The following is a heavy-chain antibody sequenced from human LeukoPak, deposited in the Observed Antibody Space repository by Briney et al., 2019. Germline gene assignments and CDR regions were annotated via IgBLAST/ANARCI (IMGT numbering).Heavy chain of an antibody. Sequence: GGSLRLSCAASGFTFSTYGMHWVRQAPGKGLEWVAFIRYDGSNKFYADSVKGRFTISRDNSKNTLYLQMNSLRAEDTAVYYCAKSAIRGLPVLGNWGQGTLVTVSS. CDR1: GFTFSTYG. CDR2: IRYDGSNK. J-gene: IGHJ4*02. CDR3: AKSAIRGLPVLGN. D-gene: IGHD2-21*02. V-gene: IGHV3-30*02.